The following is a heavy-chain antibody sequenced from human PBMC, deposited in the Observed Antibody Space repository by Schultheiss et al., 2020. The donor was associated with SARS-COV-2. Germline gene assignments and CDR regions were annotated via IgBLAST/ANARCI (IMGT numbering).Heavy chain of an antibody. D-gene: IGHD2-15*01. CDR2: INPNSGGT. J-gene: IGHJ5*02. V-gene: IGHV1-2*02. CDR1: GYTFTSYG. Sequence: ASVKVSFKASGYTFTSYGISWVRQAPGQGLEWMGWINPNSGGTNYAQKFQGRVTMTRDTSISTAYMELSRLRSDDTAVYYCARGMFRLYCSGGSCYQNWFDPWGQGTLVTVSS. CDR3: ARGMFRLYCSGGSCYQNWFDP.